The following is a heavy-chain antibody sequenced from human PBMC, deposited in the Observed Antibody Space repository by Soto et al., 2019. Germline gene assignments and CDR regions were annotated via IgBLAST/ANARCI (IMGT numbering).Heavy chain of an antibody. CDR1: GFTFSSYA. CDR3: AKVPFLHYYDSPTRAKDQAFDI. CDR2: ISGSGGST. D-gene: IGHD3-22*01. V-gene: IGHV3-23*01. J-gene: IGHJ3*02. Sequence: GGSLRLSCAASGFTFSSYAMSWVRQAPGKGLEWVSAISGSGGSTYYADSVKGRFTISRDNSKNTLYLQMNSLRAEDTAVYYCAKVPFLHYYDSPTRAKDQAFDIWGQGTMVTVSS.